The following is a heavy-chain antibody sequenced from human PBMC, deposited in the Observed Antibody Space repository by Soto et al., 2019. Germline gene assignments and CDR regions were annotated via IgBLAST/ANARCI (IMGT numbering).Heavy chain of an antibody. J-gene: IGHJ3*01. Sequence: QVQLVESGGGVVQPGTSLRLSCVATGFTFSNYGIHWVRQAPGRGLEWVAVIWHDGSQKYLADSVRGRFTISRDNSKNAVYLQMNSQRAEDTAVYYCEGRDDPFHVWGQGTMVTVSS. CDR3: EGRDDPFHV. V-gene: IGHV3-33*01. CDR1: GFTFSNYG. CDR2: IWHDGSQK.